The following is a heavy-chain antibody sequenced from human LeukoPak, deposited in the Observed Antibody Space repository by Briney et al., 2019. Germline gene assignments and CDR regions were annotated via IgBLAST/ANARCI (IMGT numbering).Heavy chain of an antibody. J-gene: IGHJ4*02. CDR2: INAGNGDT. D-gene: IGHD3-3*01. CDR1: GYTFTIYA. Sequence: GASVNVSCKASGYTFTIYAVNWLRQAPGQRLEWMGWINAGNGDTKFSQNYQARVTITRDASASTAYMELSSLTSEDTAVYFCARGLWSAHRREYYFDSWGQGTLVTVSS. CDR3: ARGLWSAHRREYYFDS. V-gene: IGHV1-3*01.